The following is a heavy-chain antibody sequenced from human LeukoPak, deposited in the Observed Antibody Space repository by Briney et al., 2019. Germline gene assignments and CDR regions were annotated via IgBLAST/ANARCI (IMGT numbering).Heavy chain of an antibody. CDR3: ARVPLSDSSGHYYPH. V-gene: IGHV1-3*04. J-gene: IGHJ1*01. CDR2: INTGNGNT. Sequence: VSVKVACKTSGYTFANYGMHWVRQAPRQSLEWMGWINTGNGNTKSSQKFQDRVALTRDTSASTAYMELNSLSSEDTAVYYCARVPLSDSSGHYYPHWGQGTLVTVSS. CDR1: GYTFANYG. D-gene: IGHD3-22*01.